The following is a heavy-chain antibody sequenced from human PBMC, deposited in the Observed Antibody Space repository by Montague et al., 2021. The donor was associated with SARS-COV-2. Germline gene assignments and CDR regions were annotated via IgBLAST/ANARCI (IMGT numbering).Heavy chain of an antibody. Sequence: PALVTPTQTLTPTCTFSGFSLSTSGMCVSWIRQPPGKALEWLALIDWDDDKYYSTSLKTRLTISKDTSKNQVVLTMTNMDPVDTATYYCATTIYDYVWGTRVEFDYWGQGTLGTVSS. CDR2: IDWDDDK. J-gene: IGHJ4*02. CDR1: GFSLSTSGMC. V-gene: IGHV2-70*01. CDR3: ATTIYDYVWGTRVEFDY. D-gene: IGHD3-16*01.